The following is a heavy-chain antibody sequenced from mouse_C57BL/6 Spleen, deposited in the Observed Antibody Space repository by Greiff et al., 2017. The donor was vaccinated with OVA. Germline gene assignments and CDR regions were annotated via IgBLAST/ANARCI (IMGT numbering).Heavy chain of an antibody. D-gene: IGHD2-3*01. CDR3: ARHGVYDGYGGAMDY. J-gene: IGHJ4*01. Sequence: EVKVVESGGGLVQPGESLKLSCESNEYEFPSHDMSWVRKTPEKRLELVAAINSDGGSTYYPDTMERRFIISRDNTKKTLYLQMSSLRSEDTALYDCARHGVYDGYGGAMDYWGQGTSVTVSS. CDR1: EYEFPSHD. V-gene: IGHV5-2*01. CDR2: INSDGGST.